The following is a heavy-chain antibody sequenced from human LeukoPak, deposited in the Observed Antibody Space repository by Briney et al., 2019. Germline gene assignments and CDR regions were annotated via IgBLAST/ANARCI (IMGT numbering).Heavy chain of an antibody. D-gene: IGHD2-2*01. V-gene: IGHV4-59*11. CDR2: IYYSGST. Sequence: SETLSLTCTVSGGSISSHYWSWIRQPPGKGLEWIGYIYYSGSTNYNPSLKSRVTISVDTSKNQFSLKLSSVTAADTAVYYCARGREPAAMRWFDPWGQRTLVTVSS. CDR3: ARGREPAAMRWFDP. CDR1: GGSISSHY. J-gene: IGHJ5*02.